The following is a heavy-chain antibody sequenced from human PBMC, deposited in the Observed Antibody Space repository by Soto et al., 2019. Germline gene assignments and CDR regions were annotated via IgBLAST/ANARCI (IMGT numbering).Heavy chain of an antibody. Sequence: PSETLSLTCTVSGGSISSYYWSWIRQPPGKGLEWIGYIYYSGSTNYNPSLKSRVTISVDTSKNQFSLKLSSVTAADTAVYYCARGVLRYFDWLLERFDYWGQGTLVTVSS. J-gene: IGHJ4*02. CDR3: ARGVLRYFDWLLERFDY. CDR2: IYYSGST. D-gene: IGHD3-9*01. CDR1: GGSISSYY. V-gene: IGHV4-59*01.